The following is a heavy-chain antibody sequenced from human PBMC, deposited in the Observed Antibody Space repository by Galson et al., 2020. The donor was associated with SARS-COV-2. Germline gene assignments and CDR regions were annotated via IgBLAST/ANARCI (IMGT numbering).Heavy chain of an antibody. CDR3: AILPPGRNSVRAGYFDL. D-gene: IGHD2-21*01. J-gene: IGHJ2*01. V-gene: IGHV3-30*03. CDR2: ISYDGSNK. Sequence: GGTLRLSCAASGLKLSRYGMHWVRQAPGKGLEWVAVISYDGSNKYSSDSVNGRFIIYRDSSKNTLYLQMNSLRAEDTAVYYCAILPPGRNSVRAGYFDLWGRVTLVTVSS. CDR1: GLKLSRYG.